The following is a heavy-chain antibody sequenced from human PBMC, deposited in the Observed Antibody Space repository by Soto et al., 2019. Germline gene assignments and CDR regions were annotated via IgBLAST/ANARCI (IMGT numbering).Heavy chain of an antibody. CDR3: ASGWMAAFDN. CDR2: IYYSGST. V-gene: IGHV4-59*11. D-gene: IGHD2-2*03. J-gene: IGHJ4*02. Sequence: RSLTCNVSGDSIKTHYWSWIRQPPGKGLEWIGYIYYSGSTLYNPSLKRRVTISVDTAKNQFSLRLNSLTAADTAVYYCASGWMAAFDNWGQGTLVTVSS. CDR1: GDSIKTHY.